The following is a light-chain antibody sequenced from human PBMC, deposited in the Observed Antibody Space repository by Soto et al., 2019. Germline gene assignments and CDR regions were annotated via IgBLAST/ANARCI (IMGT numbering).Light chain of an antibody. J-gene: IGLJ1*01. CDR2: EVS. CDR3: CSSTGSNHV. CDR1: SSDVGGYNY. Sequence: QSALTQPPSASGSPGQSVTISCTGTSSDVGGYNYVSWYQQHPGKAPKLMIYEVSKRPSGVPDRFSGSKSGNTASLTVSGVQAADEADYYCCSSTGSNHVFGTGTQLTVL. V-gene: IGLV2-8*01.